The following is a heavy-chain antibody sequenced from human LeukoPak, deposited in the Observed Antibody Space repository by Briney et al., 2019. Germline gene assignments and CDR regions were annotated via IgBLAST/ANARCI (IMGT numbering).Heavy chain of an antibody. CDR3: ARGRGTSGSNRDFYYYYYMDI. V-gene: IGHV1-18*01. Sequence: ASVKVSCKASGYTFISYGISWVRQAHGQRVEWMGWISAYNGNTNYAQKLQSRVTRTTDTSTSTAYMELRSLRSDDTAGYYCARGRGTSGSNRDFYYYYYMDIWGKGTTVIVSS. D-gene: IGHD2-15*01. CDR2: ISAYNGNT. CDR1: GYTFISYG. J-gene: IGHJ6*03.